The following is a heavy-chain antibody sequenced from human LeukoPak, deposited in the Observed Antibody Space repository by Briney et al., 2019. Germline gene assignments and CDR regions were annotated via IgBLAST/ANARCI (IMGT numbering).Heavy chain of an antibody. V-gene: IGHV5-51*01. CDR1: GXSFTTYW. CDR3: ARSDSSGYYRTVFDH. Sequence: GESLKISCKGSGXSFTTYWGGWARQIPGKGLEWMGIIYHGDSDTRYSPSFQGQVTISADKSISTAYLQWSSLKASDTAMYYCARSDSSGYYRTVFDHWGQGTLVTVSS. J-gene: IGHJ4*02. D-gene: IGHD3-22*01. CDR2: IYHGDSDT.